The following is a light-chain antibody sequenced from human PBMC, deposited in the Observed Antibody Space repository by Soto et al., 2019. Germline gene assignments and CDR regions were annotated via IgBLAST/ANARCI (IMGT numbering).Light chain of an antibody. J-gene: IGLJ1*01. CDR1: SSDIGGYNY. CDR2: EVT. Sequence: QSALTQPASVSGSPGQSITISCTGTSSDIGGYNYVSWYQQYPGKAPKLILYEVTNRPSGISDRFFGSKSGNTASLTITGLQAEDEADYYCNSYTSSSTLDVFGTGTKLTVL. V-gene: IGLV2-14*01. CDR3: NSYTSSSTLDV.